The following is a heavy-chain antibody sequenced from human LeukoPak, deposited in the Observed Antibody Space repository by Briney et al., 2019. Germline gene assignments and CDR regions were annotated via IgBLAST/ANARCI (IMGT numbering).Heavy chain of an antibody. J-gene: IGHJ6*03. Sequence: WGSLRLSCAASGFTFSSYAMHGVRQAPGKGLEWVAFIRYDGSNKYYADSVKGRFTISRDNSKNTLYLQMNSLRAEDTAVYYCAKAPGYYGSGSYLHYYYYYYMDVWGKGTTVTISS. CDR3: AKAPGYYGSGSYLHYYYYYYMDV. CDR1: GFTFSSYA. D-gene: IGHD3-10*01. CDR2: IRYDGSNK. V-gene: IGHV3-30*02.